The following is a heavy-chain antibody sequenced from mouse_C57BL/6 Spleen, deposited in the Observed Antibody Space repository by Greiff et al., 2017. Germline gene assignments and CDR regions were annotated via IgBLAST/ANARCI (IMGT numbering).Heavy chain of an antibody. CDR3: ARGFLVWDEIAY. J-gene: IGHJ3*01. CDR2: INPNNGGT. CDR1: GYTFTDYY. Sequence: EVQLQQSGPELVKPGASVKISCKASGYTFTDYYMNWVKQSHGKSLEWIGDINPNNGGTSYNQKFKGKATLTVDKSSSTAYMELRSLTSEDSAVYYCARGFLVWDEIAYWGQGTLVTVSA. V-gene: IGHV1-26*01. D-gene: IGHD4-1*01.